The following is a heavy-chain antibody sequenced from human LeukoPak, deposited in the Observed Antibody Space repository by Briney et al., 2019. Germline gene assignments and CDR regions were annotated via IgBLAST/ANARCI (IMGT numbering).Heavy chain of an antibody. Sequence: PGGSLRLSCAASGFTFSSYAMHWVRQAPGKGLEWVTFIRYDGSNKYYADSVKGRSTISRDNSKNTLYLQMNSLRAEDTAVYYCARRYLYYYYYMDVWGKGTTVTISS. J-gene: IGHJ6*03. V-gene: IGHV3-30*02. CDR2: IRYDGSNK. CDR3: ARRYLYYYYYMDV. D-gene: IGHD2-21*01. CDR1: GFTFSSYA.